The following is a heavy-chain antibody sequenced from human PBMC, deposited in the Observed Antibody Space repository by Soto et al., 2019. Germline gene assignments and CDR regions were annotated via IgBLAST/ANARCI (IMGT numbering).Heavy chain of an antibody. J-gene: IGHJ6*02. D-gene: IGHD5-12*01. CDR2: IWYDGSLQ. Sequence: QVQMVESGGVVVQPGRSLRLSCAASGVSFENYGMHWVRQAPGRGLEWVAIIWYDGSLQYYAAAVKGRFTISRDNSKNTLYREMNSLRAEDTAVYYCANLWGDGYNLGQDYNGMDVGGQGTTVIVSS. CDR1: GVSFENYG. CDR3: ANLWGDGYNLGQDYNGMDV. V-gene: IGHV3-33*06.